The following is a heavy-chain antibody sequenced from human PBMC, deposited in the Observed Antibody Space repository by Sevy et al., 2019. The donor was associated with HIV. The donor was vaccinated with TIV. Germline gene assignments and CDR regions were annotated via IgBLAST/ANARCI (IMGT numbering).Heavy chain of an antibody. CDR3: ARGVGVVGGVTDS. Sequence: GGSLRLSCAASGFTFGSYSMNWVRQAPGKGLEWVSSISSMNIDIYYVDSVKGRFTISRDNAKNSLDLQMNSLRAEDTAVYYCARGVGVVGGVTDSWGQGTLVTVSS. CDR2: ISSMNIDI. D-gene: IGHD3-10*01. V-gene: IGHV3-21*01. J-gene: IGHJ4*02. CDR1: GFTFGSYS.